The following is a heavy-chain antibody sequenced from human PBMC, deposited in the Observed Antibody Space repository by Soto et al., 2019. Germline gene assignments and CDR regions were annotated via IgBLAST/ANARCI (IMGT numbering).Heavy chain of an antibody. CDR2: ISAYNGNT. D-gene: IGHD4-17*01. CDR3: ARFATVTTYFDY. CDR1: GYTFTGYY. J-gene: IGHJ4*02. V-gene: IGHV1-18*04. Sequence: ASVKVSCKASGYTFTGYYMHWVRQAPGQGLEWMGWISAYNGNTNYAQKLQGRVTMTTDTSTSTAYMELRSLRSDDTAVYYCARFATVTTYFDYWGQGTLVTVSS.